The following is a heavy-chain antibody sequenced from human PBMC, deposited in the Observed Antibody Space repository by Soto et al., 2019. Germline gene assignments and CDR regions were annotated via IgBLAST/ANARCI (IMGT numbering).Heavy chain of an antibody. Sequence: VQLVESGGGLVQPGGSLRLTCVASGFTFGSHGMHWVRQAPGKGLEWVAVISYDETNEHYVDSVKGRFTISRDNSKSILYLPMNRMRPEDTAVYKCAKDLRTTISDYGMDVWGQGTTVTVSS. J-gene: IGHJ6*02. CDR1: GFTFGSHG. CDR3: AKDLRTTISDYGMDV. V-gene: IGHV3-30*18. CDR2: ISYDETNE.